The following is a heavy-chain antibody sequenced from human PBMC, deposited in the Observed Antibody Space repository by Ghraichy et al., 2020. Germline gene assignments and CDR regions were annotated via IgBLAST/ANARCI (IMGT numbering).Heavy chain of an antibody. Sequence: LSLTCAASGFTFSSYGMHWVRQAPGKGLEWVAVIWYDGSNKYYADSVKGRFTISRDNSKTTLYLQMNSLRAEDTAVYYGARVFYDSRHHYYYGMDVWGQGTTVTVSS. CDR2: IWYDGSNK. CDR1: GFTFSSYG. J-gene: IGHJ6*02. CDR3: ARVFYDSRHHYYYGMDV. D-gene: IGHD3-22*01. V-gene: IGHV3-33*01.